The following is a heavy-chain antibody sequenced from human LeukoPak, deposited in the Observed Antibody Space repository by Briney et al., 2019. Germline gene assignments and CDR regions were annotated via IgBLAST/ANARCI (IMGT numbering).Heavy chain of an antibody. J-gene: IGHJ6*02. CDR3: ARTYSSSWSLYYYYYGMDV. CDR2: MNPNSGNS. Sequence: AASVKVSCKASGYTFTSYDINWVRQATGQGLEWMGWMNPNSGNSGYAQKFQGRVTMTRNTSISTAYMELSSLRSEDTAVYYCARTYSSSWSLYYYYYGMDVWGQGTTVTVSS. D-gene: IGHD6-13*01. CDR1: GYTFTSYD. V-gene: IGHV1-8*01.